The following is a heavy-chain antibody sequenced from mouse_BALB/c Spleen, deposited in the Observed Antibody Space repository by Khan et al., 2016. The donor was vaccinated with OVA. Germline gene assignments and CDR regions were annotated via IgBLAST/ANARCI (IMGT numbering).Heavy chain of an antibody. J-gene: IGHJ3*01. CDR2: INPSNGYT. CDR1: GYTFTSYT. V-gene: IGHV1-4*01. D-gene: IGHD2-14*01. Sequence: QVQLQQPGAELARPGASVKMSCKASGYTFTSYTIHWIKKRPGQGLEWIGYINPSNGYTNYNQKFKDKATLTTDKSSTTAYLQLSSLTTSDSAVYNCVRDGAYHRNDGWFAYWGQGTLVTVSA. CDR3: VRDGAYHRNDGWFAY.